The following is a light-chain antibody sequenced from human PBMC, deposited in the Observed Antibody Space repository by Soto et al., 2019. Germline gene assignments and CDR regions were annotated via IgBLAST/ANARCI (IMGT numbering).Light chain of an antibody. V-gene: IGLV2-8*01. CDR3: NSYGGTNNYVV. Sequence: QYALTQPPSASGSPGQSVTISCTGTSSDVGGYNYVSWYRQHPGKAPQLIIYDVNKRPSGVPDRFSGSKSGNTASLTVSGLQAEDEADYFCNSYGGTNNYVVVGGGTKLTVL. CDR1: SSDVGGYNY. J-gene: IGLJ2*01. CDR2: DVN.